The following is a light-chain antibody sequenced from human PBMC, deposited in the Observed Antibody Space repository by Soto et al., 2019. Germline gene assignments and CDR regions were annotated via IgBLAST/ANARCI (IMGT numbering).Light chain of an antibody. CDR3: QQYKSYTPYT. J-gene: IGKJ2*01. CDR1: ESVSTW. V-gene: IGKV1-5*03. Sequence: DIQMTQSPSTLSASVGDRVTFTCRASESVSTWLAWYQQKPGKDPKLLIYKASTLESGVPSRFSGSGSGTEFTLTISSLQPDDFATYYCQQYKSYTPYTFGQGTKLEIK. CDR2: KAS.